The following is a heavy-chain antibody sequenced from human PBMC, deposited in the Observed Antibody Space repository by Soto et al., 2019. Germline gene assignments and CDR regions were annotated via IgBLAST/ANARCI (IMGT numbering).Heavy chain of an antibody. D-gene: IGHD6-13*01. CDR3: ARAGGSSSSWYSVLTHRRDNWFDP. J-gene: IGHJ5*02. CDR1: GGSFSGYY. V-gene: IGHV4-34*01. CDR2: INHSGST. Sequence: SETLSLTCAVYGGSFSGYYWSWIRHPPGKGLEWIGEINHSGSTNHNPSLKSRVTISVDTSKNQFSLKLSSVTAADTAVYYCARAGGSSSSWYSVLTHRRDNWFDPWGQGTLVTVSS.